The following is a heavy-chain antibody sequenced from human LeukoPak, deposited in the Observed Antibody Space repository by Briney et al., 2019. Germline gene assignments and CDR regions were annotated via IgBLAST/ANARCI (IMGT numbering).Heavy chain of an antibody. D-gene: IGHD3-9*01. Sequence: SETLSLTCTVSGYSISSGYYWGWIRQPPGKGLEWIGSIYHSGSTYYNPSLKSRVTISVDTSKNQFSLKLSSVTAADTAVYYCARDRGYDILTGYFPRRYFDYWGQGTLATVSS. J-gene: IGHJ4*02. CDR3: ARDRGYDILTGYFPRRYFDY. CDR1: GYSISSGYY. V-gene: IGHV4-38-2*02. CDR2: IYHSGST.